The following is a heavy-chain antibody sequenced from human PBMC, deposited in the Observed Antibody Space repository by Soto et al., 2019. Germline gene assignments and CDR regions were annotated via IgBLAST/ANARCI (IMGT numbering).Heavy chain of an antibody. CDR3: ARVDNSSGYYEPWPLDY. J-gene: IGHJ4*02. D-gene: IGHD3-22*01. Sequence: GGSLRLSCAASGFTFSDYYMSWIRQAPGKGLEWVSYISSSSSYTNYADSVKGRFTISRDNAKNSLYLQMNSLRAEDTAVYYCARVDNSSGYYEPWPLDYWGQGTLVTVSS. CDR2: ISSSSSYT. CDR1: GFTFSDYY. V-gene: IGHV3-11*06.